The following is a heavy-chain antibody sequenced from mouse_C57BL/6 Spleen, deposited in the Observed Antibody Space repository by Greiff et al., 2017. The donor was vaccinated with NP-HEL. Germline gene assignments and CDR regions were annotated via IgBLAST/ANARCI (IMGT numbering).Heavy chain of an antibody. Sequence: QVQLQQPGAELVKPGASVKLSCKASGYTFTSYWMHWVKQRPGQGLEWIGMIHPNSGSTNYNEKFKSKATLTVDKSSSTAYMQLSSLTSEDSAVYYCARCSYGYDEAYYAMGYWGQGTSVTVSS. CDR1: GYTFTSYW. CDR3: ARCSYGYDEAYYAMGY. CDR2: IHPNSGST. J-gene: IGHJ4*01. V-gene: IGHV1-64*01. D-gene: IGHD2-2*01.